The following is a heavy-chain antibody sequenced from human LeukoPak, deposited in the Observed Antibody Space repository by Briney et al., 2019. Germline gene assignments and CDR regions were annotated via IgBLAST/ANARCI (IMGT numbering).Heavy chain of an antibody. J-gene: IGHJ4*02. Sequence: GGSLRLSCAASGFTFSSYEMNWVRQAPGKGLEWVSYISSSGSTIYYADSVKGRFTISRDNAKNSLYLQMNSLRAEDTAVYYCARVVSERLQFSEKSDHWGQGTLVTVSS. D-gene: IGHD5-24*01. CDR3: ARVVSERLQFSEKSDH. V-gene: IGHV3-48*03. CDR1: GFTFSSYE. CDR2: ISSSGSTI.